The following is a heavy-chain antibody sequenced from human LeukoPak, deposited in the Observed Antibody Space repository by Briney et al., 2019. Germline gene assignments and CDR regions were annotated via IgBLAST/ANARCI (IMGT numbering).Heavy chain of an antibody. J-gene: IGHJ4*02. Sequence: PSETLSLTCTVSGGSISSGDYYWSWIRQPPGKGLEWIGEINHSGSTNYNPSLKSRVTISVDKSANQFSLNLSSVTAADTAVYYCARFSPRAMGNYLDFWGQGTLVTVSS. V-gene: IGHV4-39*07. CDR1: GGSISSGDYY. CDR2: INHSGST. D-gene: IGHD7-27*01. CDR3: ARFSPRAMGNYLDF.